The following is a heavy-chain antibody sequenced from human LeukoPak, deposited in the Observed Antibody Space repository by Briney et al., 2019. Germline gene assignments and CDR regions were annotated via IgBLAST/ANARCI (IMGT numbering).Heavy chain of an antibody. CDR2: ISGSGGST. J-gene: IGHJ4*02. Sequence: PGGSLRLSCAASGFTFSSYAMSWVRQAPGKGLEWVSAISGSGGSTYYADSVKGRFTISRDNSKNTLYLQMNSRRAEDTAVYYCAKVITMIVVVITTFDYWGQGTLVTVSS. V-gene: IGHV3-23*01. D-gene: IGHD3-22*01. CDR3: AKVITMIVVVITTFDY. CDR1: GFTFSSYA.